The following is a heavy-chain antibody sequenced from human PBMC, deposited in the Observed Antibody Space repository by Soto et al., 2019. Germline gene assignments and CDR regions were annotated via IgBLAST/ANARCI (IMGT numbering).Heavy chain of an antibody. CDR3: AREVGTFYYHYGMDV. V-gene: IGHV3-30-3*01. D-gene: IGHD2-21*02. CDR1: GFTFSSYN. J-gene: IGHJ6*02. Sequence: QVQLAESGGGVVQPGRSLRLSCAASGFTFSSYNMEWVRQAPGKGLEWVTVISFDGSNKYYADSVKGRFTISRDNSKNTLFLQMNGLRDEDTAVYYCAREVGTFYYHYGMDVWGQGTTVTVSS. CDR2: ISFDGSNK.